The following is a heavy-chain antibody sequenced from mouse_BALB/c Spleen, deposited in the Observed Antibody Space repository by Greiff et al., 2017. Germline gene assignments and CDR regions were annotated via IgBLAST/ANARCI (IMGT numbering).Heavy chain of an antibody. J-gene: IGHJ1*01. CDR2: IDPSDSYT. V-gene: IGHV1S127*01. CDR1: GYTFTSYW. Sequence: QVQLQQPGAELVKPGASVKMSCKASGYTFTSYWMHWVKQRPGQGLEWIGVIDPSDSYTSYNQKFKGKATLTVDTSSSTAYMQLSSLTSEDSAVYYCTRCYYFDVWGAGTTVTVSS. CDR3: TRCYYFDV.